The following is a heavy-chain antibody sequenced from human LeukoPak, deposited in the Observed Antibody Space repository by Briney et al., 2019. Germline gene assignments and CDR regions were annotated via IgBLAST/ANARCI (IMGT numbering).Heavy chain of an antibody. V-gene: IGHV3-53*01. CDR1: GFTVSSNY. CDR3: AKGGGSFPYYFDY. D-gene: IGHD2-15*01. Sequence: GGSLRLSCAASGFTVSSNYMSWVRQAPGKGLEWVSVIYSGGSTYYADSVKGRFTISRDNSKNTLYLQMNSLRAEDTAVYYCAKGGGSFPYYFDYWGQGTLVTVSS. CDR2: IYSGGST. J-gene: IGHJ4*02.